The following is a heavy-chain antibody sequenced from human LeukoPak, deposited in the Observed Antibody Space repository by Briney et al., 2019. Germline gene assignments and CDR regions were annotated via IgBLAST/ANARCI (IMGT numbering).Heavy chain of an antibody. CDR3: ARDLTIFPYNWFDP. V-gene: IGHV4-61*02. D-gene: IGHD3-3*01. CDR2: IYTSGST. Sequence: SETLSLTCTVSGGSMSSGSSYWSWIRQPAGKGLEWIARIYTSGSTIYNPSLKSRVTISIDTSKNQFSLNLSSVTAADTAVYYCARDLTIFPYNWFDPWGQVTLVTVSS. J-gene: IGHJ5*02. CDR1: GGSMSSGSSY.